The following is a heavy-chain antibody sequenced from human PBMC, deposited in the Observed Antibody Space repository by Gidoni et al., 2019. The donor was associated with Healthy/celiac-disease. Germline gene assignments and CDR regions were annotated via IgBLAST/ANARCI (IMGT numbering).Heavy chain of an antibody. D-gene: IGHD3-10*01. CDR1: GGSISSGGYY. V-gene: IGHV4-31*03. CDR2: IYYSGST. J-gene: IGHJ4*02. CDR3: ARATGRFGESYPGTFDY. Sequence: QVQLQESGPGLVKPSQTLSLTCTVSGGSISSGGYYWSWFRQHPGKGLEWIGYIYYSGSTYYNPSLKSRVTISVDTSKNQFSLKLSSVTAADTAVYYCARATGRFGESYPGTFDYWGQGTLVTVSS.